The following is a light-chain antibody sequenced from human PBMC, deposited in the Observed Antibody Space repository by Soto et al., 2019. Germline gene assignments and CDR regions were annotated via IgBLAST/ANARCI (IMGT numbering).Light chain of an antibody. CDR3: QQFKSYPVT. V-gene: IGKV1-5*03. J-gene: IGKJ5*01. CDR2: KAF. CDR1: QNINSE. Sequence: DIQMTQSPSTLSASVGDRVTNACRASQNINSELAWYHQKPGKAPNLLIYKAFTLESGVPFRFRGSGSGTEFTLTISNLQPGDFATYYCQQFKSYPVTFGQGTRLEI.